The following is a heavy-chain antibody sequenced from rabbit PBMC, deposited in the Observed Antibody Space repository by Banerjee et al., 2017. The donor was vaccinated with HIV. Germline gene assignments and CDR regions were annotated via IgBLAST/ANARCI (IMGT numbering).Heavy chain of an antibody. CDR2: IDPVFGVT. CDR1: GFDYSAYY. J-gene: IGHJ4*01. V-gene: IGHV1S7*01. CDR3: AKDMGVAAGYFFNL. D-gene: IGHD4-1*01. Sequence: ESGGGLVQPGGSLKLSCKASGFDYSAYYMSWVRQAPGKGLEWIGYIDPVFGVTVYANWVNGRFTISRDNAQNTLYLQLNSLTAADTATYFCAKDMGVAAGYFFNLWGPGTLVTVS.